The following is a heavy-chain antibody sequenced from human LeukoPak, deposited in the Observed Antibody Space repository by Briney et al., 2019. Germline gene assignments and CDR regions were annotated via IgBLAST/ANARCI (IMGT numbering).Heavy chain of an antibody. J-gene: IGHJ4*02. Sequence: VASVKVSFTVSGYTLTELSMHWVRQAPGKGLEWMGGFDPEDGETIYAQKFQGRVTMTEDTSTDTAYMELSSLRSEDTAVYYCATGRFEGQLVMIPFGYWGQGTLVTVSS. CDR3: ATGRFEGQLVMIPFGY. CDR1: GYTLTELS. D-gene: IGHD6-6*01. CDR2: FDPEDGET. V-gene: IGHV1-24*01.